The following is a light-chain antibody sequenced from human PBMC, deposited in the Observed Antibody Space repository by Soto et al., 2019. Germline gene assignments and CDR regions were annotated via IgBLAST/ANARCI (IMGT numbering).Light chain of an antibody. CDR3: QQSYRTHYT. CDR2: AAS. V-gene: IGKV1-39*01. Sequence: DIQMTQSPSSLSASVGDRVTIACRASANIRNYLNWYQHKPGKAPKLLIYAASSLQSGVPSRFSGSGSGTDCTLTISSLQPEDFATDSCQQSYRTHYTFGQGTKLEI. J-gene: IGKJ2*01. CDR1: ANIRNY.